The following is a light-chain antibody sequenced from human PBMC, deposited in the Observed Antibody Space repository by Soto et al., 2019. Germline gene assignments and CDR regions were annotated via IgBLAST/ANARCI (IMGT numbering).Light chain of an antibody. CDR1: QSVGSDY. V-gene: IGKV3-20*01. CDR3: QQYSNSPT. J-gene: IGKJ5*01. CDR2: GAS. Sequence: EIVLTQSPGTLSLSPGERATLSCRASQSVGSDYLAWYQQKPGQAPRILIFGASGRATGIPDRFSGSGSGTDFTLTISRLEPEDFAVYYCQQYSNSPTFGQGTRLEIK.